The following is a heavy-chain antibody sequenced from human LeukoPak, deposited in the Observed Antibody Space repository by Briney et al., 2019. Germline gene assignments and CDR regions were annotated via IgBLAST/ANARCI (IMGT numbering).Heavy chain of an antibody. CDR3: AKDLRRVSSGYYGGGVDY. V-gene: IGHV3-7*01. Sequence: GGSLRLSCGASGFTFTNSWMTWVRQAPGKGLEWVATIRPDGGETNYVDSVKGRFTISRDSSKNTLYLQMNSLRPEDTAVYCCAKDLRRVSSGYYGGGVDYWGQGTLVTVSS. CDR2: IRPDGGET. CDR1: GFTFTNSW. J-gene: IGHJ4*02. D-gene: IGHD6-19*01.